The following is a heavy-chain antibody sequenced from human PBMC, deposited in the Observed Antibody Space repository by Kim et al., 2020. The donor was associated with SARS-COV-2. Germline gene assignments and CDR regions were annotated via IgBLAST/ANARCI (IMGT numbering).Heavy chain of an antibody. V-gene: IGHV3-53*01. CDR2: IYSDSTT. D-gene: IGHD3-3*01. CDR1: GFTVSTNY. Sequence: GGSLRLSCAASGFTVSTNYLSWVRQATEKGLEWVSIIYSDSTTYYADTVKGRFTISRDNSKNTLYLQMNSLRAEDTAVYYCARWGGRFYDYWGQGNLVTVSS. J-gene: IGHJ4*02. CDR3: ARWGGRFYDY.